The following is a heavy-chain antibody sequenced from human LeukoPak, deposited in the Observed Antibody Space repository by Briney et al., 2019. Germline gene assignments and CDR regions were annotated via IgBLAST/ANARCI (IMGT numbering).Heavy chain of an antibody. V-gene: IGHV3-23*01. CDR1: GFTFSSYA. J-gene: IGHJ4*02. D-gene: IGHD3-22*01. CDR2: ISGSGGST. Sequence: GGSLRLSCAASGFTFSSYAMSWVRQAPGKGLEWVSAISGSGGSTYYADSVKGRFTISRDNSKNTLYLQVNSLRAEDTAVYYCAKPLIHYYDSSGYYWGQGTLVTVSS. CDR3: AKPLIHYYDSSGYY.